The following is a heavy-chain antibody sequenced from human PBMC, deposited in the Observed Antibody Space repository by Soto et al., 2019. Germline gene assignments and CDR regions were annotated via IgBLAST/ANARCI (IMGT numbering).Heavy chain of an antibody. D-gene: IGHD4-4*01. V-gene: IGHV1-8*01. J-gene: IGHJ4*02. CDR1: GYTFTSYD. Sequence: GASVKVSCKASGYTFTSYDINWVRQATGQGLEWMGWMNPNSGNTGFAQKFQGRVTMTRNTSLSKASMELSSLRSEDTAVYYCARGSRTGGGAYRLDYWGQGTLVTVSS. CDR2: MNPNSGNT. CDR3: ARGSRTGGGAYRLDY.